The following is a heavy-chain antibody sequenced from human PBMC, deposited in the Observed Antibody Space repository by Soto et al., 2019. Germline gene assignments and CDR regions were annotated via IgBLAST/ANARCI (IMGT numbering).Heavy chain of an antibody. V-gene: IGHV3-74*01. D-gene: IGHD1-1*01. J-gene: IGHJ4*02. CDR3: ATLASIQLERYDY. CDR1: GLTFSTYW. CDR2: IDPDGSST. Sequence: GGSLRLSCAASGLTFSTYWMHWVRQAPGKGLVWVSRIDPDGSSTTYADSVKGRFTISRDNADNTLYLQMKSLRAEDTAVYYCATLASIQLERYDYWGQGTLVTVSS.